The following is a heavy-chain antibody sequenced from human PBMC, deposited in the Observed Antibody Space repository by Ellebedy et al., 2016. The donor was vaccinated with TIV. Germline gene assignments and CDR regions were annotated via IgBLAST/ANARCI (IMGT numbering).Heavy chain of an antibody. Sequence: PGGSLRLSCAASGFTFSYYGMHWVRQAPGKGLEWMTVLSYDGRNKYCAESVKGRFTISRDNSKNTLYLQMNSRRAEDTAVYYCAKDRRRGISLGGEAGAVDFWGQGTLVTVSS. D-gene: IGHD3-16*01. CDR2: LSYDGRNK. J-gene: IGHJ4*02. CDR3: AKDRRRGISLGGEAGAVDF. CDR1: GFTFSYYG. V-gene: IGHV3-30*18.